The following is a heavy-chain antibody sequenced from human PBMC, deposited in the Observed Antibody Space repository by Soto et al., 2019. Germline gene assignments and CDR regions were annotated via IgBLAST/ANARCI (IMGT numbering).Heavy chain of an antibody. CDR2: IYTSGST. D-gene: IGHD2-15*01. Sequence: SETLSLTCTVSGGSISSYYWSWIRQPAGKGLEWIGRIYTSGSTNYNPSLKSRVTMSVDTSKNQFSLKLSSVTAADTAVYYCARDIRLLQDYYYGMDVWGQGTTVTVSS. V-gene: IGHV4-4*07. CDR1: GGSISSYY. J-gene: IGHJ6*02. CDR3: ARDIRLLQDYYYGMDV.